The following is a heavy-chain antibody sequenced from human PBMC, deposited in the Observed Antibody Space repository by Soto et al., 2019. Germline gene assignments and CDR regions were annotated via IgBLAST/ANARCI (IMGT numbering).Heavy chain of an antibody. D-gene: IGHD3-3*01. V-gene: IGHV3-23*01. CDR3: ARCPGEKCARNTIFGVVGEGFDY. J-gene: IGHJ4*02. CDR2: ISDGGGST. CDR1: GFTFNNFA. Sequence: EVQLLESGGGLVQPGGSLRLSCAASGFTFNNFAMSWVLQAPGKGLEWVSSISDGGGSTYYGDSVKGRFTISRDNSKNTLYLQMNSLRAEDTAVYYCARCPGEKCARNTIFGVVGEGFDYWGQGTLVTVSS.